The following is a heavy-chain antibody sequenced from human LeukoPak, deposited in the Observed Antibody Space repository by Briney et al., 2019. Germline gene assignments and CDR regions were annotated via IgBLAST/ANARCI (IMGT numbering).Heavy chain of an antibody. CDR1: GFTFSSYE. D-gene: IGHD3-10*01. V-gene: IGHV3-48*03. CDR3: AREDSGSYTHYYYYMDV. Sequence: GGSLRLSCAASGFTFSSYEMNWVRQAPGKGLEWVSYISSSGSTIYYADSVKGRFTISRDNAKNSLYLQMNSLRAEDTAVYYCAREDSGSYTHYYYYMDVWGKGTTVTISS. CDR2: ISSSGSTI. J-gene: IGHJ6*03.